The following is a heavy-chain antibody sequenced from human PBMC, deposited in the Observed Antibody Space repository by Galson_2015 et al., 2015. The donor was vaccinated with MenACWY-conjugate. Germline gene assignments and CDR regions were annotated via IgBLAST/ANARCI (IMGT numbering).Heavy chain of an antibody. D-gene: IGHD2-2*01. CDR1: GFTFSNYA. CDR3: AKGCSSSGCYTSEW. J-gene: IGHJ4*02. Sequence: SLRLSCAASGFTFSNYAMTWVRQAPGKGLEWVSAIGGSGDSTFYADSVKGRFTISRDNSKNTVFLQMNSLGVEDTAVYFCAKGCSSSGCYTSEWWGQGTLVTVSS. CDR2: IGGSGDST. V-gene: IGHV3-23*01.